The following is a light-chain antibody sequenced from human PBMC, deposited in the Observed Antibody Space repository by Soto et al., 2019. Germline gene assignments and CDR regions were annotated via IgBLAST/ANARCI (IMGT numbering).Light chain of an antibody. CDR1: SSNIGAGYD. CDR3: QSYDSSLSGWV. V-gene: IGLV1-40*01. J-gene: IGLJ3*02. CDR2: GNS. Sequence: VLTQPPSVSGAPGQRVTISCTESSSNIGAGYDVHWYQQLPGTAPKLLIYGNSNRPSGVPDRFSGSKSGTSASLAITGLQAEDEADYYCQSYDSSLSGWVFGGGTQLTVL.